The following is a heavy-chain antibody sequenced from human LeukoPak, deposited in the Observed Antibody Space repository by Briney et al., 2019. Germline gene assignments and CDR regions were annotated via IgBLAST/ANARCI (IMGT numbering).Heavy chain of an antibody. CDR1: GFTFSSYN. J-gene: IGHJ4*02. CDR3: ASPLQYSSSWYMFDY. CDR2: IYSGGST. D-gene: IGHD6-13*01. V-gene: IGHV3-66*01. Sequence: GGSLRLSCVASGFTFSSYNMNWVRQAPGKGLEWVSVIYSGGSTYYADSVKGRFTISRDNSKNTLYLQMNSLRAEDTAVYYCASPLQYSSSWYMFDYWGQGTLVTVSS.